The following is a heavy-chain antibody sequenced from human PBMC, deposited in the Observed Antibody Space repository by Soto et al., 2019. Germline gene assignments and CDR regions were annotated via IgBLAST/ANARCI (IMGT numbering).Heavy chain of an antibody. J-gene: IGHJ4*02. CDR3: AAPPRY. V-gene: IGHV4-59*01. CDR2: IYDSGST. Sequence: PSXTRSLTGTVSGGSISSYYWSWIRQPPGKGLEWIGYIYDSGSTNYNPSLKSRVTISVDTSKNQFSLKLTSVTAADTAVYYCAAPPRYWGQGTLVTVSS. D-gene: IGHD6-6*01. CDR1: GGSISSYY.